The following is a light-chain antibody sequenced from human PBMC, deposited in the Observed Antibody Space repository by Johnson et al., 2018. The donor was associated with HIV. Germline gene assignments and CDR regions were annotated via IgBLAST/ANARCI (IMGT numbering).Light chain of an antibody. J-gene: IGLJ1*01. Sequence: QSVLTQPPSVSAAPGQKVTISCSGSSSNIGNNYVSWYQQLPGTAPKLLIYDNNKRPPGIPDRFSGSKSGTSATLGIIELQTGDEADYYCGTWDSSLSAYVFGTWTKVTVL. CDR2: DNN. CDR3: GTWDSSLSAYV. CDR1: SSNIGNNY. V-gene: IGLV1-51*01.